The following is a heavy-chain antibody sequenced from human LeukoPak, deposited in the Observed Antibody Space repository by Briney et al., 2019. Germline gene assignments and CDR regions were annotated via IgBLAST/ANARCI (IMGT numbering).Heavy chain of an antibody. CDR2: IYYSGST. J-gene: IGHJ2*01. V-gene: IGHV4-59*08. D-gene: IGHD2-21*01. CDR3: ARRDPHWYFDL. CDR1: GGSISSYY. Sequence: PSETLSLTCTVSGGSISSYYWSWIRQPPGKGLEWIGYIYYSGSTNYNPSLKSRVTISVDTSKNQFSLKLSSATAADTAVYYCARRDPHWYFDLWGRGTLVTVSS.